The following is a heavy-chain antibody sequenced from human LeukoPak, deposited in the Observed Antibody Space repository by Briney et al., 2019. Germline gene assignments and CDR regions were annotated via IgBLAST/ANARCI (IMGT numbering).Heavy chain of an antibody. CDR1: GGSISSSSYY. CDR2: IYYTGST. Sequence: SETLSLTCSVSGGSISSSSYYWGWIRQPPGKGLEWIGNIYYTGSTYYNPSLKSRVTISVDTSKNQFSLNVRSVTAADTALYFCARAEINDHNRYWGQGILVIVSS. V-gene: IGHV4-39*07. J-gene: IGHJ4*02. CDR3: ARAEINDHNRY. D-gene: IGHD1-14*01.